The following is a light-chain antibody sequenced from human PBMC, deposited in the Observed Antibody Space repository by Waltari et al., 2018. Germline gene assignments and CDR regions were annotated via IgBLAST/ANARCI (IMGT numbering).Light chain of an antibody. V-gene: IGLV1-40*01. CDR1: NSNIGAGPD. Sequence: QSVLTQPPSVSGAPGQRVTISCTGTNSNIGAGPDVNWYRQVPGSAPKLLTYRDDNRPSGVPGRFSGSKSGTSASLSVTGLLVEDEGEYFCQSYDSGLSAVVFGGGTKLTVL. CDR2: RDD. CDR3: QSYDSGLSAVV. J-gene: IGLJ3*02.